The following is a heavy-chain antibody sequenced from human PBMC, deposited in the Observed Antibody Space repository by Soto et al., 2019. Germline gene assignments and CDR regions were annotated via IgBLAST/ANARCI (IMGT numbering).Heavy chain of an antibody. CDR2: IKQDGTEK. V-gene: IGHV3-7*03. CDR3: ARDRASYYDSSGYNHRWYFDL. CDR1: GFTFTTYW. D-gene: IGHD3-22*01. Sequence: PGGSLIVSCAASGFTFTTYWMTWVRQAPGKGLEWVANIKQDGTEKYYVDSVKGRFTISRDNAKDSLYLQMNSLRADDTAVYYCARDRASYYDSSGYNHRWYFDLWGGGTRVSVS. J-gene: IGHJ2*01.